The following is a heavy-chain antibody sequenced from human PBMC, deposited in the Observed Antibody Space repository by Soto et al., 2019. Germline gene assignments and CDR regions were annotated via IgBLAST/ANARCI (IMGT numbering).Heavy chain of an antibody. Sequence: ASVKVSCKASGYTFTSYGISWVRQAPGQGLEWMGWISAYNGNTNYAQKLQGRVTMTTDTSTSTAYMELRSLRSDDTAVYYCARAAGSITIFGVVIQALWFDPWGQGTLVTVSS. J-gene: IGHJ5*02. CDR3: ARAAGSITIFGVVIQALWFDP. CDR2: ISAYNGNT. V-gene: IGHV1-18*01. CDR1: GYTFTSYG. D-gene: IGHD3-3*01.